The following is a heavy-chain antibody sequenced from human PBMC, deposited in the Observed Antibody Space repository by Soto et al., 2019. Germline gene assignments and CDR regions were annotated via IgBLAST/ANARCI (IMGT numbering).Heavy chain of an antibody. Sequence: PGGSLRLSCAASGFTFSSYAMRWVRQAPGKGLEWVSVIYSGGSTYYADSVKGRFTISRDNSKNTLYLQMNSLRAEDTAVYYCARSGYSYGPFDYWGQGTLVTVSS. D-gene: IGHD5-18*01. CDR2: IYSGGST. CDR3: ARSGYSYGPFDY. J-gene: IGHJ4*02. CDR1: GFTFSSYA. V-gene: IGHV3-53*01.